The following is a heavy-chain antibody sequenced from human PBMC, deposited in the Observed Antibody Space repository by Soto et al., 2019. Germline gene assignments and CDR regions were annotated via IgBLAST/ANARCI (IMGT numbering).Heavy chain of an antibody. Sequence: EVQLLESGGGLVQPGGSLRLSCAASGFTFSSYAMNWVRQAPGKGLEWVSVISGSGGSTYYADAVKGRFTISRDNPKNTPYLQMNSLRAEDTAVYYCAKRTVGWYFDLWGRGTLVTVSS. V-gene: IGHV3-23*01. D-gene: IGHD4-17*01. CDR1: GFTFSSYA. CDR3: AKRTVGWYFDL. J-gene: IGHJ2*01. CDR2: ISGSGGST.